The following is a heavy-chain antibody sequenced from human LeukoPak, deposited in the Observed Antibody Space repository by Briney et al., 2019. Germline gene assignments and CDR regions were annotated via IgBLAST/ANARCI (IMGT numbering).Heavy chain of an antibody. J-gene: IGHJ4*02. CDR1: GFVFSNYW. V-gene: IGHV3-7*01. CDR3: ARGGNSSWDY. D-gene: IGHD6-6*01. CDR2: IKPDGTEK. Sequence: PGGSLGLSCAASGFVFSNYWMSWVRQAPGKGLEWVANIKPDGTEKYYVDSLKGRFTISRDNAKNSLYLQMNSLRVEDTAVYYCARGGNSSWDYWGQGALVTVSS.